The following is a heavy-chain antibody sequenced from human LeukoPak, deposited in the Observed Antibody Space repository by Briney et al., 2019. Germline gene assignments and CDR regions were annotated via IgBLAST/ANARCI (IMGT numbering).Heavy chain of an antibody. Sequence: GGSLRLSCAASGFTFGSYSMNWVRQAPGKGLEWVSSISSSSSYIYYADSVKGRFTISRDNAKNSLFLQMNSLRAEDTAVYYCARSYAGDEDYWGQGTLVTVSS. J-gene: IGHJ4*02. CDR2: ISSSSSYI. CDR1: GFTFGSYS. D-gene: IGHD3-16*01. CDR3: ARSYAGDEDY. V-gene: IGHV3-21*01.